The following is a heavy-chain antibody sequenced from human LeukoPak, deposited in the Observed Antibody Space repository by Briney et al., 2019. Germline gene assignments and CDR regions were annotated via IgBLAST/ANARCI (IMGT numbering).Heavy chain of an antibody. CDR2: ITGSDDRT. V-gene: IGHV3-23*01. J-gene: IGHJ4*02. CDR3: AKGPQVGSGYHPDY. Sequence: GSLRLSCAASGFTFSCAAMTWVRQAPGKGLEWVSTITGSDDRTYYADSVRGRFTISRDYSKNTLRLQMNSMRVEDTAIYYCAKGPQVGSGYHPDYWGQGTLVTVSS. D-gene: IGHD3-22*01. CDR1: GFTFSCAA.